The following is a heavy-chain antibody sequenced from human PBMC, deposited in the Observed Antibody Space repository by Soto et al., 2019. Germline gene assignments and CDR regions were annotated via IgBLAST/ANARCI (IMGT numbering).Heavy chain of an antibody. CDR1: GGSISSYY. V-gene: IGHV4-59*01. CDR2: ISYSGST. D-gene: IGHD4-17*01. CDR3: ARQMTTLTTFDY. J-gene: IGHJ4*02. Sequence: PSETLSLTCAVSGGSISSYYWSWIRQPPGKGLEWIGYISYSGSTNYNPSLKSRVTISVDTSKNQFSLKVSSVTAADTAVYYCARQMTTLTTFDYWGQGTRVTVSS.